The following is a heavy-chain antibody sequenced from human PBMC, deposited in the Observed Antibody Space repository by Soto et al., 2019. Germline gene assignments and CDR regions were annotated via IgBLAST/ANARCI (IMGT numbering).Heavy chain of an antibody. CDR2: MNPGGGKT. Sequence: ASVKVSCKASGYTFINFDISWVRQAAGQGLEWLGWMNPGGGKTGYASKFQGRVAMTRDASTGTSHLELSSLTSDDTAVYYCARMASAGTLNWFDPWGEGTLVTVSS. CDR1: GYTFINFD. J-gene: IGHJ5*02. V-gene: IGHV1-8*02. D-gene: IGHD6-13*01. CDR3: ARMASAGTLNWFDP.